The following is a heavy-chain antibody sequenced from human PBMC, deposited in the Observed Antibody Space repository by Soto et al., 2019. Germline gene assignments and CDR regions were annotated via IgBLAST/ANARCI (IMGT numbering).Heavy chain of an antibody. CDR2: IDWDDDK. CDR3: ARDSVALYYYYYGMDV. Sequence: SGPTLVNPTQTLTLTCTFSGFSLSTSGMCVSWIRQPPGKALEWLARIDWDDDKYYITSLKTRLTISKDTSKNQVVLTMTNMDPVDTATYYCARDSVALYYYYYGMDVWGQGTTVTVSS. CDR1: GFSLSTSGMC. J-gene: IGHJ6*02. D-gene: IGHD2-21*01. V-gene: IGHV2-70*11.